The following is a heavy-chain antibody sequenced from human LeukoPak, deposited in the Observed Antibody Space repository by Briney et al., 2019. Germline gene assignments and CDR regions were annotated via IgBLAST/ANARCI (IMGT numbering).Heavy chain of an antibody. V-gene: IGHV4-59*01. J-gene: IGHJ5*02. CDR3: ARLVVVPAAIPHNWFDP. D-gene: IGHD2-2*02. CDR2: IYYSGST. CDR1: GGSISSYY. Sequence: SETLSLTCTVSGGSISSYYWSWIRQPPGKGLEWIGYIYYSGSTNYNPSLKSRVTISVDTSKNQFSLKLSSVTAADTAVYYCARLVVVPAAIPHNWFDPWGQGTLVTVSS.